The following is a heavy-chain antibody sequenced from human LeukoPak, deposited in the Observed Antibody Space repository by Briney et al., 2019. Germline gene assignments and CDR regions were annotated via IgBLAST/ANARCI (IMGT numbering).Heavy chain of an antibody. CDR1: GFTFSSYA. J-gene: IGHJ5*02. V-gene: IGHV3-21*01. CDR3: ARASGEGYCSGGSCPIDP. D-gene: IGHD2-15*01. CDR2: ISSGSSYI. Sequence: GGSLRLSCAASGFTFSSYAMHWVRQAPEKGLDWVSSISSGSSYIYYADSVKGRFTISRDNAKNSLYLQMNSLRSEDTAVYYCARASGEGYCSGGSCPIDPWGQGTLVTVSS.